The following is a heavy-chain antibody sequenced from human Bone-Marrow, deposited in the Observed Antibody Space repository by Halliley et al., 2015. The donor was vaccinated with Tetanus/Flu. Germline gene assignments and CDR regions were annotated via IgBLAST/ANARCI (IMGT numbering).Heavy chain of an antibody. Sequence: TLSLTCSVSGGSISSSYWSWIRQPPGKGLDWIGYIHYTGSTNYNPSLKSRVTISVDTSKNQFSLKLSSVTAADTAVYYCVRGYFDSSGYSNAFDIWGQGTMVTVSS. D-gene: IGHD3-22*01. CDR2: IHYTGST. CDR3: VRGYFDSSGYSNAFDI. CDR1: GGSISSSY. V-gene: IGHV4-59*01. J-gene: IGHJ3*02.